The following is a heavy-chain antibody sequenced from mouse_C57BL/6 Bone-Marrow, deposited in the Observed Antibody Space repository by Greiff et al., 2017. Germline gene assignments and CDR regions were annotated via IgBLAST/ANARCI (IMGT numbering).Heavy chain of an antibody. CDR3: ARHRYYGKAYFDY. CDR1: GFTFSSYT. V-gene: IGHV5-9*01. J-gene: IGHJ2*01. Sequence: EVMLVESGGGLVKPGGSLKLSCAASGFTFSSYTMSWVRQTPEKRLEWVATISGGGGNTYYPDSVKGRFTISRDNAKNTLYLQMRSLRSEDTALYYCARHRYYGKAYFDYWGPGTTLTVSS. D-gene: IGHD1-1*02. CDR2: ISGGGGNT.